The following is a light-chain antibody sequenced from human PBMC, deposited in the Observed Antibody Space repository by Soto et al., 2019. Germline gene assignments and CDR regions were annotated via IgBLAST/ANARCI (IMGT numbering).Light chain of an antibody. V-gene: IGKV3-20*01. CDR3: QQYGSSPGWT. J-gene: IGKJ1*01. CDR1: QSVSSSY. CDR2: GAS. Sequence: IVLTQSPGTLSLSPGERATLSCRASQSVSSSYLAWYQQKPGQAPRLLIYGASSRATSIPDRFSGSGSGTDFTLTISRLEPEDFAVYYCQQYGSSPGWTFGQGTKVEIK.